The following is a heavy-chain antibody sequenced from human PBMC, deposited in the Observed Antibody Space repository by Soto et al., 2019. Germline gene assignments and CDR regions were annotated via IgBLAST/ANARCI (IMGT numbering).Heavy chain of an antibody. CDR3: AHRPPERGLATFDP. CDR2: IFWDDDK. Sequence: QITLKESGPTLVKPTQTLTLTCTFSGFSLSTSGVAVGWIRQPPGKALEGLALIFWDDDKRYSPSLKRRPTITKDTSKHQVVLTMTNIDPVDTATYYCAHRPPERGLATFDPWGQGTLVTVSS. D-gene: IGHD1-1*01. CDR1: GFSLSTSGVA. V-gene: IGHV2-5*02. J-gene: IGHJ5*02.